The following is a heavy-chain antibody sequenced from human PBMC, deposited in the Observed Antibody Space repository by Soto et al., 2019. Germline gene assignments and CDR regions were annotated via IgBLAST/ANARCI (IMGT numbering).Heavy chain of an antibody. CDR2: MNPNSGNT. J-gene: IGHJ6*02. Sequence: ASVKVSCKASGYTFTSYDINWVRQATGQGLEWMGWMNPNSGNTGYAQKFQGRVTMTRNTSISTAYMELSSLRSEDTAVYYCARRRWLGEFKYYGMDVWGQGTTVTV. D-gene: IGHD3-10*01. V-gene: IGHV1-8*01. CDR1: GYTFTSYD. CDR3: ARRRWLGEFKYYGMDV.